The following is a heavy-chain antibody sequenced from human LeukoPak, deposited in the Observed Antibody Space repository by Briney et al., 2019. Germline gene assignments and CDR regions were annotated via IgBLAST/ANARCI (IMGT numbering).Heavy chain of an antibody. Sequence: PGGSLRLSCAASGFTFDDYAMHWVRQAPGKGLEWVSGISWNSGSIGYADSVKGRFTISRDNAKNSLYLQMNNLRAEDTALYYCAKDIRVSSGYYGLVDYWGQGTLVTVSS. D-gene: IGHD3-22*01. CDR3: AKDIRVSSGYYGLVDY. CDR2: ISWNSGSI. CDR1: GFTFDDYA. J-gene: IGHJ4*02. V-gene: IGHV3-9*01.